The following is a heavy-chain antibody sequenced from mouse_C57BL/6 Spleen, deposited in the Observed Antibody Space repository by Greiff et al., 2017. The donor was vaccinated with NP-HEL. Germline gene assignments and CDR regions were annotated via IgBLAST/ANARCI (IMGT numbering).Heavy chain of an antibody. CDR2: IYPGDGDT. CDR1: GYAFSSYW. CDR3: AREGGLRGYFDY. D-gene: IGHD2-4*01. Sequence: QVQLQQSGAELVKPGASVKISCKASGYAFSSYWMNWVKQRPGKGLEWIGQIYPGDGDTNYNGKFKGKATLTADKSSSTAYMQLSSLTSEDSAVYFCAREGGLRGYFDYWGQGTTLTVSS. J-gene: IGHJ2*01. V-gene: IGHV1-80*01.